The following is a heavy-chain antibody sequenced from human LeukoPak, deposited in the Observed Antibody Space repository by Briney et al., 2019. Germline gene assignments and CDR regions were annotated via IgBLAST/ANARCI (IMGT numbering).Heavy chain of an antibody. CDR2: FDPEDGET. J-gene: IGHJ6*02. CDR3: ATGEGDFSPYGMDV. CDR1: GYTLTELS. D-gene: IGHD3-3*01. V-gene: IGHV1-24*01. Sequence: VASVTVSCTVSGYTLTELSMHWVRQAPGKGLEWMGGFDPEDGETIYAQKFQGRVTMTEDTSTDTAYMELSSLRSEDTAVYYCATGEGDFSPYGMDVWGQGTTVTVSS.